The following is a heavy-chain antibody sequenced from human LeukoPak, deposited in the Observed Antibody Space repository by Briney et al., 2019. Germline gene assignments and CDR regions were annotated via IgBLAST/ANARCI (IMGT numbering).Heavy chain of an antibody. J-gene: IGHJ6*02. Sequence: PSETLSLTCTVSGGSIRGSYWSWIRQPPGKGLEWIGYIYYSGSTNYNPSLKSRVTISVDTSKNQFSLKLSSVTAADTAVYYCARDLSGQMDVWGQGTTVTVSS. D-gene: IGHD1-1*01. CDR1: GGSIRGSY. CDR3: ARDLSGQMDV. CDR2: IYYSGST. V-gene: IGHV4-59*01.